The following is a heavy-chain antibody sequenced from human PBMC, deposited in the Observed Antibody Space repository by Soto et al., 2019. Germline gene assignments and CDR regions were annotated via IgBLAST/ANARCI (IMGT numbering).Heavy chain of an antibody. Sequence: GGSLRLSCAVSEFTFTNYARSWARQAPGKGLEWVSAISGSGGSTYYADSVKGRFTISRDTSKNTLYLQMNSLRAEDTAVYHCAKDIVVVPAASDAFDVWGQGTMVTVSS. J-gene: IGHJ3*01. CDR3: AKDIVVVPAASDAFDV. CDR2: ISGSGGST. V-gene: IGHV3-23*01. D-gene: IGHD2-2*01. CDR1: EFTFTNYA.